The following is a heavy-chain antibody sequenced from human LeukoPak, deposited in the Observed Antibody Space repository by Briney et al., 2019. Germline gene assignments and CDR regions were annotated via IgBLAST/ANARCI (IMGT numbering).Heavy chain of an antibody. V-gene: IGHV1-69*06. CDR1: GGTFSSYA. Sequence: ASVKVSFKASGGTFSSYAISWVRQAPGQGLEWMGGIIPIFGTANYAQKFQGRVTITADKSTSTAYMELSSLRSEDTAVYYCAREAPNCSGGSCYGDYFDYWGQGTLVTVSS. CDR3: AREAPNCSGGSCYGDYFDY. D-gene: IGHD2-15*01. J-gene: IGHJ4*02. CDR2: IIPIFGTA.